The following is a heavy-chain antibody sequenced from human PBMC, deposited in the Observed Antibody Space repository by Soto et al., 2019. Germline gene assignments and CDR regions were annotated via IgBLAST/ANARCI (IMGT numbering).Heavy chain of an antibody. V-gene: IGHV3-21*01. D-gene: IGHD2-21*01. CDR1: GFTFSSYS. Sequence: EVQLVESGGGLVKPGGSLRLSCAASGFTFSSYSMNWVRQAPGKGLEWVSSINYKSHIDYADSVKGRFTISRDKAKNSLYLQMNSLRAEDTAVYFCARDLIYAGYYYYLDVWGIGTTVTVSS. J-gene: IGHJ6*03. CDR2: INYKSHI. CDR3: ARDLIYAGYYYYLDV.